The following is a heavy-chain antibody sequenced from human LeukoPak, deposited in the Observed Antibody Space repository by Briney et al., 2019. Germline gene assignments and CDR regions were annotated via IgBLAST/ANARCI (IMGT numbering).Heavy chain of an antibody. CDR3: ARGPLGRSSSWYYFDY. Sequence: ASVKVSCKASGYTFTSYYMHWVRQAPGQGLEWMGIINPSGGSTSYAQKFKGRVTMTRDTSTSTVYMELSSLRSEDTAVYYCARGPLGRSSSWYYFDYWGQGTLVTVSS. J-gene: IGHJ4*02. V-gene: IGHV1-46*01. CDR2: INPSGGST. D-gene: IGHD6-13*01. CDR1: GYTFTSYY.